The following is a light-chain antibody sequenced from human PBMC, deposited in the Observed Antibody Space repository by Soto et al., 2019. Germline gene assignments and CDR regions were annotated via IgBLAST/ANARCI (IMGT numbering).Light chain of an antibody. J-gene: IGLJ1*01. Sequence: QSVLTQPPSVSGAPGQRVTISCTGSSSNIGAGYDVHWYQQLPGTDPKLLSYGNSNRPSGVPDRFSGSKSGTSASLAISGLQAEDEADYYFQSYDSSLPYVFGTGTKLTVL. CDR1: SSNIGAGYD. CDR2: GNS. V-gene: IGLV1-40*01. CDR3: QSYDSSLPYV.